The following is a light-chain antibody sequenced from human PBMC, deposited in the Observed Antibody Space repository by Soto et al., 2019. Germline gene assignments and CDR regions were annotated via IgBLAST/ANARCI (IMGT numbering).Light chain of an antibody. Sequence: DIQMTQSPSTLSASVGDRVTITCRASQSISKYLNWYQQKPGKAPKLLIYEASNLESGVPSRFSGSGSGTEFTLTIGGLQPDDFATYYCQQFNSYPITFGQGTRLEIK. CDR3: QQFNSYPIT. CDR1: QSISKY. V-gene: IGKV1-5*01. J-gene: IGKJ5*01. CDR2: EAS.